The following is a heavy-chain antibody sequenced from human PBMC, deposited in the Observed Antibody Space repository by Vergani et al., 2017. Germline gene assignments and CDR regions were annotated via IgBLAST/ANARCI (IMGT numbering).Heavy chain of an antibody. V-gene: IGHV4-59*11. J-gene: IGHJ5*02. Sequence: QLQLQESGPGLVKSSETLSLTCSVSFYSIRNLYCNWIRQPPRKGLEWIGSIHYSDNTNYNPSLKTRVTISVDTSKNQFSLTLTSVTAADTAVYYCASDTHSGQRADRWGQGILVTVTS. CDR1: FYSIRNLY. D-gene: IGHD6-19*01. CDR2: IHYSDNT. CDR3: ASDTHSGQRADR.